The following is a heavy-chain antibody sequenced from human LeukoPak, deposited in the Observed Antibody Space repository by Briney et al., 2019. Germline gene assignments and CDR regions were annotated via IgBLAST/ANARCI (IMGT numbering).Heavy chain of an antibody. CDR1: GFTFSSYA. V-gene: IGHV3-23*01. D-gene: IGHD3-10*01. CDR2: ISISGGST. Sequence: GGSLRLSCAASGFTFSSYAMSWVRQAPGKGLEWVSVISISGGSTYYGDSVKGRFTISRDNSKNTLYLQMNSLRAEDTAVYYCARDRASGFFDYWGRATLATVSS. J-gene: IGHJ4*02. CDR3: ARDRASGFFDY.